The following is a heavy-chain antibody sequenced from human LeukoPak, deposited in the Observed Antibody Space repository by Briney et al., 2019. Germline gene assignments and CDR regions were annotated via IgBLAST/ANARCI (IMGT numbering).Heavy chain of an antibody. CDR3: ARSEYDLQGSSARWPDY. D-gene: IGHD2/OR15-2a*01. CDR1: GYSFTNYA. CDR2: IHTGNGFT. Sequence: GASVKVSCKASGYSFTNYAFHWVRQAPGQSLEWRGWIHTGNGFTRYSQKFQGRVTITRDTSASTAYMELSSLRSEDTAVYYCARSEYDLQGSSARWPDYWGQGALVTVSS. J-gene: IGHJ4*02. V-gene: IGHV1-3*04.